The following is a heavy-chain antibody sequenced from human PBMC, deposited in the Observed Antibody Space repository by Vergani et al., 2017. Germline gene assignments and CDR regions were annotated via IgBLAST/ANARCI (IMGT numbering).Heavy chain of an antibody. D-gene: IGHD4-17*01. V-gene: IGHV4-38-2*01. CDR3: ARQPSDGDYSFDY. Sequence: QVQLQESGPGLVKPSETLSLTCAVSGYSISSGYYWGWIRQPPGKGLEWIGSIYHSGSTYYNPSLKSRVTISVDTSKNQFSLKLSSVTAADTAVYYCARQPSDGDYSFDYWGQGTLVTVSS. CDR2: IYHSGST. CDR1: GYSISSGYY. J-gene: IGHJ4*02.